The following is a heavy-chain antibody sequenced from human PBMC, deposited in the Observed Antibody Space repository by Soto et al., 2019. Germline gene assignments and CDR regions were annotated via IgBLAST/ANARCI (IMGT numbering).Heavy chain of an antibody. Sequence: TGGSLRLSCAASGFTFSRYAMSWVRQAPGKGLEWVSSISGSTDCTYYGDSMKGRFTISRDNSKNTLYLEMNSLRAEDTAVYYCAKDSASLVGGVTGELWFLFDYWGQGTLVTVSS. CDR2: ISGSTDCT. CDR1: GFTFSRYA. V-gene: IGHV3-23*01. CDR3: AKDSASLVGGVTGELWFLFDY. J-gene: IGHJ4*02. D-gene: IGHD3-10*01.